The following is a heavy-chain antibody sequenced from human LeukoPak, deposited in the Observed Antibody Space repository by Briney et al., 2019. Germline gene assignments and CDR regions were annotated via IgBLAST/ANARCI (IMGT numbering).Heavy chain of an antibody. Sequence: SSVKVSCKASGYTFTSYGISWVRQAPAQGLEGMGWISAYNGNSNYAQKLQGRVSMITDTSASTAYMELRRLRSDDTAVYYCSRNPRNYYDSSGYYWFDYWGQGTLVTVSS. CDR2: ISAYNGNS. V-gene: IGHV1-18*01. CDR1: GYTFTSYG. J-gene: IGHJ4*02. CDR3: SRNPRNYYDSSGYYWFDY. D-gene: IGHD3-22*01.